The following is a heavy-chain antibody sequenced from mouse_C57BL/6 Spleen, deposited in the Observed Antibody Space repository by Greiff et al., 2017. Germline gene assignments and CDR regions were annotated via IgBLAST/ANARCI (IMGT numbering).Heavy chain of an antibody. J-gene: IGHJ1*03. CDR1: GYAFSSSW. CDR2: IYPGDGDT. D-gene: IGHD1-1*01. CDR3: ARSSDYGSSYWYFDV. V-gene: IGHV1-82*01. Sequence: QVQLQQSGPELVKPGASVKISCKASGYAFSSSWMNWVKQRPGKGLEWIGRIYPGDGDTNYNGKFKGKATLTADKSSSTAYMQLSSLTSEDSAVYFCARSSDYGSSYWYFDVWGTGTTGTVAS.